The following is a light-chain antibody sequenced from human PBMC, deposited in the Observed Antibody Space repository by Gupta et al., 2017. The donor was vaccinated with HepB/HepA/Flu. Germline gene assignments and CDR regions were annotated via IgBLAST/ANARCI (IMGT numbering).Light chain of an antibody. CDR2: KVS. V-gene: IGKV2-24*01. CDR1: QSLVHSNGNTY. J-gene: IGKJ1*01. Sequence: EIVMTQTPLALPVTLGQPASISCRSSQSLVHSNGNTYLSWLQQRPGQPPRVLIYKVSNRYSAVPDRFRGSGAGTDFTLYISRVEAEDVGVYFCVQGTQFPRTFGQGTKVEIK. CDR3: VQGTQFPRT.